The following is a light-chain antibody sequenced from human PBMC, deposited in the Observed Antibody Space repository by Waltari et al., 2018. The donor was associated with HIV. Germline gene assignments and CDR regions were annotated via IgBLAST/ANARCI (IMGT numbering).Light chain of an antibody. CDR3: AAWDDSLSGWV. CDR2: RNN. V-gene: IGLV1-47*01. J-gene: IGLJ3*02. Sequence: QSMLTQPPSASGTPGQRVTISCSGSSSNIGSNYVYWYQQVPGTAPKLLIYRNNPRPSGAPDRCSGSKSGTAASLAISGLRSEDEADYYCAAWDDSLSGWVFGGGTKLTVL. CDR1: SSNIGSNY.